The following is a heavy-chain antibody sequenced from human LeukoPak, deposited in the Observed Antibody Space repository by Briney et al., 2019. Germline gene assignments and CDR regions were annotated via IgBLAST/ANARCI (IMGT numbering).Heavy chain of an antibody. Sequence: ASVKVSCKASGYTFTGYFIHWVRQAPGQGLEWMGWINPKSGGTNYQQKFQDRVTMTRDTSITTAYMEMSRLRCHVTTGSYCARSMVVRGVMGNYFDPWGQGTLVTVSS. CDR3: ARSMVVRGVMGNYFDP. J-gene: IGHJ5*02. CDR2: INPKSGGT. D-gene: IGHD3-10*01. V-gene: IGHV1-2*02. CDR1: GYTFTGYF.